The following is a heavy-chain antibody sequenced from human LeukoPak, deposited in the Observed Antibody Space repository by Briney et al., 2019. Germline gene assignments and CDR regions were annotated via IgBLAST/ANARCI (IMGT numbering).Heavy chain of an antibody. V-gene: IGHV3-21*01. J-gene: IGHJ4*02. CDR2: ISISSSYI. CDR3: ARRQDTDMVFLDY. Sequence: PGGSLRLSCAASGFIVSSYSMNWVRQAPGKGLEWVSSISISSSYIYYADSVKGRFTISRDNAKNPLYLQMNSLRAEDTAVYYCARRQDTDMVFLDYWGQGTLVTVSS. D-gene: IGHD5-18*01. CDR1: GFIVSSYS.